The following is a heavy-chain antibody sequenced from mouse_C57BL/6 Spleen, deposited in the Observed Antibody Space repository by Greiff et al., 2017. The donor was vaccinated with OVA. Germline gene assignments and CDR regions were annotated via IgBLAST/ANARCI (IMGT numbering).Heavy chain of an antibody. J-gene: IGHJ2*01. CDR1: GFTFSDYG. D-gene: IGHD4-1*01. V-gene: IGHV5-15*01. CDR3: ARGETGYFDY. CDR2: ISNLAYSI. Sequence: EVKLMESGGGLVQPGGSLKLSCAASGFTFSDYGMAWVRQAPRKGPEWVAFISNLAYSIYYADTVTGRFTISRENAKNTLYLEMSSLRSEDTAMYYCARGETGYFDYWGQGTTLTVSS.